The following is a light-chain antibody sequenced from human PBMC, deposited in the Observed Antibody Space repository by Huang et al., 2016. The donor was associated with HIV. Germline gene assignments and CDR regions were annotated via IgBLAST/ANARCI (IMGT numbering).Light chain of an antibody. CDR1: QSVSSSY. Sequence: EVVLTQSPGTMSLSPGERATLSCRASQSVSSSYLAWYKQKPGQAPRLLIYGTSSRATGIPDRFSGSGSGTDFTLTISRLEPEDFAVYYCQLRGTFGQGTKVEIK. CDR2: GTS. V-gene: IGKV3-20*01. CDR3: QLRGT. J-gene: IGKJ1*01.